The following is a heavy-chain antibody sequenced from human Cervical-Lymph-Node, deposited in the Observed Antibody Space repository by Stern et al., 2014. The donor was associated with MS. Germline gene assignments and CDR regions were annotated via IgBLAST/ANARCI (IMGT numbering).Heavy chain of an antibody. D-gene: IGHD2-2*01. CDR2: IYYSVIS. Sequence: HVQLQESGPGLVKPSQTLSLTCTVSGGSISSGDYYWSWIRQHPGKGLAWIGYIYYSVISYYNPSLKSRVTISVDTSKNQFSLKLSSVTAADTAVYYCASANCSSTSCPNWFDPWGQGTLVTVSS. J-gene: IGHJ5*02. CDR3: ASANCSSTSCPNWFDP. V-gene: IGHV4-30-4*01. CDR1: GGSISSGDYY.